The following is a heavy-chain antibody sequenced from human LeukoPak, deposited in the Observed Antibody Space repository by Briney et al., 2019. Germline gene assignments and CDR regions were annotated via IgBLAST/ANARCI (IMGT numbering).Heavy chain of an antibody. CDR3: AREPTYSSSWYTTCDY. CDR2: ISSSSSSI. V-gene: IGHV3-21*01. Sequence: GGSLRLSCAASGFTFSSYSMNWVRQAPGKGLEWVSSISSSSSSIYYADSVKGRFTISRDNAKNSLYLQMNSLRVEDTAVYYCAREPTYSSSWYTTCDYWGQGTLVTVSS. J-gene: IGHJ4*02. CDR1: GFTFSSYS. D-gene: IGHD6-13*01.